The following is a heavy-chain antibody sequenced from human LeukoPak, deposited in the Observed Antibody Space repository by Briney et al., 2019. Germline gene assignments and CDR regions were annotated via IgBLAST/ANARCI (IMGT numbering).Heavy chain of an antibody. J-gene: IGHJ4*02. D-gene: IGHD2-2*01. CDR2: IYSGGST. CDR3: AREGYCSSTNCYATDY. V-gene: IGHV3-53*01. CDR1: GFTVSSNY. Sequence: PGGSLRLSCAASGFTVSSNYMSWVRQAPGKGLEWVSVIYSGGSTYYADSVKGRFTISRDNAKNTLYLQMNSLRAEDTAVYYCAREGYCSSTNCYATDYWGQGTLVTVSS.